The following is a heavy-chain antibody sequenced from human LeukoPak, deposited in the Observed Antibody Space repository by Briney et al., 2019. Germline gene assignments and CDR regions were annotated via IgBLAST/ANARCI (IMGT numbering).Heavy chain of an antibody. D-gene: IGHD2-15*01. CDR2: INSDASRP. V-gene: IGHV3-74*01. CDR3: ARETREAGSGDHQTDSFDV. J-gene: IGHJ3*01. CDR1: RFTFSDYW. Sequence: GGSLRLSCAASRFTFSDYWMHWVRQAPGKGLVWVSRINSDASRPSYADSVKGRFTISRDNAKNILYLQMNSLRVEDTALYYCARETREAGSGDHQTDSFDVWGHGTMVSVSS.